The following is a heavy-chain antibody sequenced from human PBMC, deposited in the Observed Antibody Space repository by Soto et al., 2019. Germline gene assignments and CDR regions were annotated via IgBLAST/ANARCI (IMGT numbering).Heavy chain of an antibody. J-gene: IGHJ4*02. V-gene: IGHV4-39*01. CDR3: ARHGSY. CDR1: GVSITTTSYY. Sequence: AETLSLTCTVSGVSITTTSYYWGWIRQPPGKGLEWIGSVYFSGTTYYNPSLKSRVTISVDTSKNHFSLRLSSLTAADTARYYCARHGSYWGQGTLVTVSS. CDR2: VYFSGTT.